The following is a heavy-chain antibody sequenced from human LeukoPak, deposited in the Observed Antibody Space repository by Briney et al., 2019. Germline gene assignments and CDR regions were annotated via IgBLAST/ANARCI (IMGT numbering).Heavy chain of an antibody. D-gene: IGHD6-19*01. CDR1: GGSISSYY. J-gene: IGHJ4*02. CDR2: IYYSGST. V-gene: IGHV4-59*01. CDR3: ARDTGSGWYMIDY. Sequence: PSETLSLTCSVSGGSISSYYWSWIRQPPGKGLEWIGYIYYSGSTSYSPSLKSRVTISVDTSKNQFSLKPSSVTAADTAVYYCARDTGSGWYMIDYWGQGTLVTVSS.